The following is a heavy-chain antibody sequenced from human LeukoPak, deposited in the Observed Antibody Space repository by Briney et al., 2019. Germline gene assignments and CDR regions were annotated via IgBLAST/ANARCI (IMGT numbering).Heavy chain of an antibody. J-gene: IGHJ3*02. Sequence: GGPLRLSCAASGFTFSSYWMSWVRQAPGKGLEWVANIKQDGSEKYYVDSVKGRFTISRDNAKNSLYLQMNSLRAEDTAVYYCARDSVAGSQDAFDIWGQGTMVTVSS. V-gene: IGHV3-7*01. CDR3: ARDSVAGSQDAFDI. CDR2: IKQDGSEK. CDR1: GFTFSSYW. D-gene: IGHD6-19*01.